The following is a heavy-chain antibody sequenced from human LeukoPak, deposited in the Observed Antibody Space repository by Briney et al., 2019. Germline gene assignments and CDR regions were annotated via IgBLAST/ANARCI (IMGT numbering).Heavy chain of an antibody. Sequence: PSETLSLTCTVSGGSISSYYWSWIRQPAGKGLEWIGRIYTSGSTNYNPSLKSRVTMSVDTSKNQFSLKLSSVTAADTAVYYCARDLVYSSGSPNNNSPAGCYYYYGMDVWGQGTTVTVSS. CDR2: IYTSGST. CDR3: ARDLVYSSGSPNNNSPAGCYYYYGMDV. V-gene: IGHV4-4*07. D-gene: IGHD3-10*01. CDR1: GGSISSYY. J-gene: IGHJ6*02.